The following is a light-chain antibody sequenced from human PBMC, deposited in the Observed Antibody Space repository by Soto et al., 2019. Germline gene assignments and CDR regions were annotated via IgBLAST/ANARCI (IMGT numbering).Light chain of an antibody. CDR3: QQYNSPPYT. CDR1: QSVSTY. CDR2: GAS. V-gene: IGKV3-20*01. Sequence: EIVLTQSPGTLSLSPGERATFSCRASQSVSTYLAWYQQKPGQAPRLLIYGASSRATGFPDRFSGSGSGTDFTLTISRLEPEDFALYYCQQYNSPPYTFGQGTNLEIK. J-gene: IGKJ2*01.